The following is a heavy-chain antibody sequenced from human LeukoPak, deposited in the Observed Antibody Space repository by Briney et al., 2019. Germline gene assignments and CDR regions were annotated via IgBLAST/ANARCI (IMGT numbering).Heavy chain of an antibody. D-gene: IGHD6-6*01. CDR2: FYYCGST. CDR1: GGSIYSYY. CDR3: ARHEYSSSSEGFDY. J-gene: IGHJ4*02. Sequence: PSETLSLTCTVSGGSIYSYYWSWIRQPPGKGLEWIGYFYYCGSTNYNPSLKSRVTISVDMSKNHFSLKLTSVTAPDTAVYYCARHEYSSSSEGFDYWGQGTLVTVSS. V-gene: IGHV4-59*08.